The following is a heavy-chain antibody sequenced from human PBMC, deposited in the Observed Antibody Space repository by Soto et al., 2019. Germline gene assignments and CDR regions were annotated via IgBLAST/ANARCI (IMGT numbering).Heavy chain of an antibody. J-gene: IGHJ6*02. V-gene: IGHV1-18*04. CDR1: GYTFTSYG. Sequence: ASVKVSCKASGYTFTSYGISWVRQAPGQGLEWMGWISAYNGDTNYAQKLQGRVTMTTDTSTSTAYMELRSLRSDDTAVYYCARDIKGGWFYYGSGSPSYGMDAWGQGTTVTVSS. CDR2: ISAYNGDT. CDR3: ARDIKGGWFYYGSGSPSYGMDA. D-gene: IGHD3-10*01.